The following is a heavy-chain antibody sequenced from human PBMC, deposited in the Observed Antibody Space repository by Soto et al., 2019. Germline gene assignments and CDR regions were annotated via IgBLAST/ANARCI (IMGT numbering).Heavy chain of an antibody. V-gene: IGHV1-69*13. CDR3: ARQFDYDSSGYYYAY. CDR2: IIPIFGTA. CDR1: GGTFNRNT. J-gene: IGHJ4*02. Sequence: PGASVKVSCKASGGTFNRNTISWVRQAPGQGLEWMGGIIPIFGTANYAQKFQGRVTITADESTNTAYMELSRLRSEDTAVYYCARQFDYDSSGYYYAYWGQGTLVTVSS. D-gene: IGHD3-22*01.